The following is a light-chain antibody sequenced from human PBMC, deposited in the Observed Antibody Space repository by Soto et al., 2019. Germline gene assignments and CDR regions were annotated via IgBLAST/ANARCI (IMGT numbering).Light chain of an antibody. CDR2: DAS. CDR3: QQRSNWPPET. V-gene: IGKV3-11*01. Sequence: EIVLTQSPATLSLSPGERATLSCRASQSVSSYLAWYQQKPGQAPRLLIYDASNRATGIPARFSGSGSGTDFTLTISSLEPEDFAVYYCQQRSNWPPETCGQGTKV. J-gene: IGKJ1*01. CDR1: QSVSSY.